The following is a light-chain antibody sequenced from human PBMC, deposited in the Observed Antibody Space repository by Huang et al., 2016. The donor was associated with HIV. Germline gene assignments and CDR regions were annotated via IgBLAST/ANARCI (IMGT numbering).Light chain of an antibody. CDR2: GAS. CDR3: QQYNIRCT. Sequence: EIVMTQSPATLSVSPGERVTLSCRVSQSINSNLAWYQQKPGQAPRLPIYGASARATGIPARFSGSGSGTAFTLTITSLQSEDFAVYYCQQYNIRCTFGQGTKLEMK. J-gene: IGKJ2*02. CDR1: QSINSN. V-gene: IGKV3-15*01.